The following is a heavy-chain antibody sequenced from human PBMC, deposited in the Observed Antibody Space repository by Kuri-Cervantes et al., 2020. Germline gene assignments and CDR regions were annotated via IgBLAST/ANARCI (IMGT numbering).Heavy chain of an antibody. Sequence: GESLKISCAASGFNFSTYSMNWVRQAPGKGLEWVSCISSSVSPISTMYYADSVKGRFTISRDNAKNSLHLQMNSLRAEDTAFYYCAKGTQYDRGYYFDNWGQGTLVTVSS. V-gene: IGHV3-48*04. D-gene: IGHD5-12*01. J-gene: IGHJ4*02. CDR1: GFNFSTYS. CDR3: AKGTQYDRGYYFDN. CDR2: ISSSVSPISTM.